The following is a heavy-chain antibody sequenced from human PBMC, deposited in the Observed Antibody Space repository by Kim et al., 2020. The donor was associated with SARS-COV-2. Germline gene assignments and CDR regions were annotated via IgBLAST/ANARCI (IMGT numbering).Heavy chain of an antibody. J-gene: IGHJ4*02. CDR3: ARVDYYSNSHFDY. V-gene: IGHV4-59*01. CDR1: GGSISSYY. D-gene: IGHD6-6*01. CDR2: VYYSGST. Sequence: SETLSLTCTVSGGSISSYYWSWVRQPPGKGLEWIVYVYYSGSTNYNPSLKSRVTIAVDTSKNQYSLQLSSVTAADTAVYYCARVDYYSNSHFDYWGPGTLVTVSS.